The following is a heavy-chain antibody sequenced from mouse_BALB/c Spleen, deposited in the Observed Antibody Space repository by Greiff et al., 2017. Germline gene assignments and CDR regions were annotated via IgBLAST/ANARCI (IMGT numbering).Heavy chain of an antibody. Sequence: EVQLVESGGGLVKPGGSLKLSCAASGFTFSSYAMSWVRQTPEKRLEWVAYISSGGSTNYPDSVKGRFTISRDNARNILYLQMSSLRAEDTAMYYCARGTTTVFDYWGQGTTLTVSS. V-gene: IGHV5-6-5*01. CDR1: GFTFSSYA. D-gene: IGHD5-5*01. CDR3: ARGTTTVFDY. CDR2: ISSGGST. J-gene: IGHJ2*01.